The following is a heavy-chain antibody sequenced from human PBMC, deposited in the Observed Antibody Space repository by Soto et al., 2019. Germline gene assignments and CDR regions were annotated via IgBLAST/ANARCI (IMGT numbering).Heavy chain of an antibody. CDR2: ISYDGSNK. D-gene: IGHD4-17*01. J-gene: IGHJ2*01. CDR3: ATKIMTTVTTSWWYFDL. Sequence: QVQLVESGGGVVQPGRSLRLSCAASGFTFSSYGMHWVRQAPGKGLEWVAVISYDGSNKYYADSVKGRFTISRDNSKNTLYLQMNSLRAEDTAVYYCATKIMTTVTTSWWYFDLWGRGTLVTVSS. V-gene: IGHV3-30*03. CDR1: GFTFSSYG.